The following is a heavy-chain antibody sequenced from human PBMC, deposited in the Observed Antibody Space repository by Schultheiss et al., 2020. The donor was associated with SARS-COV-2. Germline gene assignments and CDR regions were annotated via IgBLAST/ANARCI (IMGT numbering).Heavy chain of an antibody. D-gene: IGHD3-22*01. J-gene: IGHJ4*02. V-gene: IGHV3-21*01. CDR1: GFTFSSYS. CDR2: ISSSSSYI. CDR3: ARDDYDSSGYYIY. Sequence: WGSLRLSCAASGFTFSSYSMNWVRQAPGKGLEWVSSISSSSSYIYYADSVKGRFTISRDNAKNSLYLQMNSLRAEDTAVYYCARDDYDSSGYYIYWGQGTLVTVSS.